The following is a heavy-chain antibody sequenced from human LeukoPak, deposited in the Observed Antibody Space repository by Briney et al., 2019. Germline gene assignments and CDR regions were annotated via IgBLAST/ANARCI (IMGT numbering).Heavy chain of an antibody. V-gene: IGHV4-34*01. J-gene: IGHJ4*02. CDR2: INDSGST. Sequence: SETLSLTCAVYGGSFSPYYWSWIRQSPGKGLEWIAEINDSGSTNYNPSLKSRVTISVDTSKKQFTLKVHSLTAADTAVYYCAREEQYSNGRPCDYWGQGTLVTVSS. CDR1: GGSFSPYY. D-gene: IGHD5-18*01. CDR3: AREEQYSNGRPCDY.